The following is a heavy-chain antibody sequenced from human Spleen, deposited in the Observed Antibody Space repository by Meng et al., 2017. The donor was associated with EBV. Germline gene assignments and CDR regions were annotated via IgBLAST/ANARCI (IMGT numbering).Heavy chain of an antibody. D-gene: IGHD1-26*01. Sequence: QVQVQEPGPALGTPSGPLACTCAGSCGSISSSYWCSWVRPPPEKRLEWIGKVYHSSSTYYNPSLKSRVTISVDKSKNQFSLKLSSVSAADTAVYYCARQWEVRGRIDYWGQGTLVTVSS. CDR1: CGSISSSYW. CDR3: ARQWEVRGRIDY. J-gene: IGHJ4*02. V-gene: IGHV4-4*02. CDR2: VYHSSST.